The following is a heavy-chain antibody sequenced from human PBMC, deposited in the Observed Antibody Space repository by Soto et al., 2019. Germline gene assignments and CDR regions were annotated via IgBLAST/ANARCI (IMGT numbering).Heavy chain of an antibody. V-gene: IGHV4-34*01. CDR2: INHNGST. Sequence: SETLSLTCAVYGGSFSGYYWSWIRQPPGKGLEWIGEINHNGSTNYNPSLKSRVTISVDTSKNQFALKLSSVTAADTAVYYCARGRENYYGSGSYYLNWFDPWGQGTLVTVSS. CDR3: ARGRENYYGSGSYYLNWFDP. CDR1: GGSFSGYY. D-gene: IGHD3-10*01. J-gene: IGHJ5*02.